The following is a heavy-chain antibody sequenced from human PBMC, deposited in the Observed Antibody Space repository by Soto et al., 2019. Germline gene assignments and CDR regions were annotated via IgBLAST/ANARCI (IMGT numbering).Heavy chain of an antibody. D-gene: IGHD3-22*01. CDR2: ISSTGLYT. J-gene: IGHJ5*02. V-gene: IGHV3-23*01. CDR1: GFSFTTYG. Sequence: XGSLRLSCAASGFSFTTYGMSWVRQAPGKGLEWVSDISSTGLYTYLADSVKGRFTISRDNSKNTLYLQMNSLRVDDTAVYFCTKSWLFEKNWFDPWGQGTLVTVSS. CDR3: TKSWLFEKNWFDP.